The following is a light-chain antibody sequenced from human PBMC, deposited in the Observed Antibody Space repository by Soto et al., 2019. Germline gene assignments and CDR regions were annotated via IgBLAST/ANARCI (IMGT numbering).Light chain of an antibody. Sequence: EIVLTQSPGTVSLSPGERATLSCRASQSVSYYLAWYQQKPGQAPRLLIYDASSRATGVPDRFSGSGSGTEFTLTISSLQSEDFAVYYCQQYNNWPPITFGQRTRLEI. J-gene: IGKJ5*01. V-gene: IGKV3D-15*01. CDR3: QQYNNWPPIT. CDR1: QSVSYY. CDR2: DAS.